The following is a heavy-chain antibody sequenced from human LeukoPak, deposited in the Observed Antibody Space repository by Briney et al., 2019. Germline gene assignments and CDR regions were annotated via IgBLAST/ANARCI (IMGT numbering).Heavy chain of an antibody. J-gene: IGHJ3*02. V-gene: IGHV3-23*01. CDR1: GFTFSSYG. CDR3: ASTMVRGVIGDI. D-gene: IGHD3-10*01. Sequence: QPGGTLRLSCAASGFTFSSYGMSWVRQAPGKGLEWVSAISGSGGSTYYADSVKGRFTISRDNSKNTLYLQMNSLRAEDTAVYYCASTMVRGVIGDIWGQGTMVTVSS. CDR2: ISGSGGST.